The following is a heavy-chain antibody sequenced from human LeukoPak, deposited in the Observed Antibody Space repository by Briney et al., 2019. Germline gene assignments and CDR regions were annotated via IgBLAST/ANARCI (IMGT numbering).Heavy chain of an antibody. CDR3: ARGWVVPAAIPLTDYYYYYYMDV. CDR2: INHSGST. D-gene: IGHD2-2*01. J-gene: IGHJ6*03. Sequence: SETLSLTCAVYGGSFSGYYWSWIRQPPGKGLEWIGEINHSGSTNYNPSLKSRVTISVDTSKNQFSLKLSSVTAADTAVYYCARGWVVPAAIPLTDYYYYYYMDVWGKGTTVTVSS. V-gene: IGHV4-34*01. CDR1: GGSFSGYY.